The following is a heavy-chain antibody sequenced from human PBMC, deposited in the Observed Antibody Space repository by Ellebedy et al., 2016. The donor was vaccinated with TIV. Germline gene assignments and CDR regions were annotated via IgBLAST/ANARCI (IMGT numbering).Heavy chain of an antibody. CDR1: GGSISSSNYY. Sequence: SETLSLTXSVSGGSISSSNYYWGCIRQPPGKGLEWIGCIPYSGLTYYSPSLKSRVTIALDTSKNQISLKLTSVTAADTAVYYCAKYAAGNYGDSWGQGTLLTVSS. CDR3: AKYAAGNYGDS. V-gene: IGHV4-39*07. D-gene: IGHD1-7*01. CDR2: IPYSGLT. J-gene: IGHJ5*01.